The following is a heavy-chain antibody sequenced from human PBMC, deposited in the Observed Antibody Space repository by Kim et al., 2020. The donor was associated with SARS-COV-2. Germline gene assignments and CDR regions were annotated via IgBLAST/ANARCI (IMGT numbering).Heavy chain of an antibody. CDR2: VFYGGST. Sequence: SETLSLTCTISGGSISTYYWGWIRQPPGKGLEWIGYVFYGGSTNHNPSLRSRVTISVDTSKNQFSLNLTSVTAADTAVYYCARRNMSTAMLADSCHV. V-gene: IGHV4-59*08. D-gene: IGHD3-10*02. CDR3: ARRNMSTAMLADSCHV. CDR1: GGSISTYY. J-gene: IGHJ3*01.